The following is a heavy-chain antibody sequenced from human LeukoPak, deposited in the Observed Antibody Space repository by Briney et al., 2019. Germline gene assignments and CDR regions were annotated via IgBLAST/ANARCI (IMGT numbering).Heavy chain of an antibody. V-gene: IGHV1-8*01. D-gene: IGHD3-22*01. CDR2: MNPNSGNT. CDR3: ARGGEYYYDSSGLGEDY. Sequence: ASVKVSCKASGYTFTSYDTNWVRQATGQGLEWMGWMNPNSGNTGYAQKFQGRVTMTRNTSISTAYMELSSLRSEDTAVYYCARGGEYYYDSSGLGEDYWGQGTLVTVSS. CDR1: GYTFTSYD. J-gene: IGHJ4*02.